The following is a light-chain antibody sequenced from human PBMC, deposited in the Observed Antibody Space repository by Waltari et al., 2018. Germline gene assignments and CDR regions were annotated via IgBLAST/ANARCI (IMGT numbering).Light chain of an antibody. CDR1: QTVDNTD. J-gene: IGKJ1*01. V-gene: IGKV3-20*01. Sequence: EILLTQSPGTLSLSPGERATLSCRTSQTVDNTDLAWYQQKLGQAPRLLISGISIRATGIPDRVRGSGSGRDFTLSISRLEPEDFAVYFCQQYTHSPWTFGQGSRV. CDR2: GIS. CDR3: QQYTHSPWT.